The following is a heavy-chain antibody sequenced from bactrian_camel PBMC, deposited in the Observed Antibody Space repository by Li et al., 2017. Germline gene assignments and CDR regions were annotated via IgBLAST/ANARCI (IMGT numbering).Heavy chain of an antibody. CDR3: AVQRLHPGVRWKVIGDYPH. V-gene: IGHV3S53*01. CDR2: IGSDGII. Sequence: QLVESGGGSVQAGGSLRLSCVASGYSYDAICMGWVRQAPGKEREGAATIGSDGIITYADSVKGRFTIVLESGRNTMDLQMNDLKPEDTAMYYCAVQRLHPGVRWKVIGDYPHWGQGTQVTVS. CDR1: GYSYDAIC. D-gene: IGHD4*01. J-gene: IGHJ4*01.